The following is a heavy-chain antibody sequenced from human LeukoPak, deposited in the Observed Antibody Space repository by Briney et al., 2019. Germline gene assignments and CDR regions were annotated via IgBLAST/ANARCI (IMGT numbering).Heavy chain of an antibody. V-gene: IGHV3-23*01. CDR2: IGGSDSNT. CDR1: GFTFSSYA. D-gene: IGHD6-13*01. J-gene: IGHJ4*02. CDR3: ARAARWPDF. Sequence: GGSLRLSCTVSGFTFSSYAMSWVRQAPGKGLEWVSSIGGSDSNTHYADSVKGRFTISRDNSKNTLYLQMNSLRAEDTAVYYCARAARWPDFWGQGTLVTVSS.